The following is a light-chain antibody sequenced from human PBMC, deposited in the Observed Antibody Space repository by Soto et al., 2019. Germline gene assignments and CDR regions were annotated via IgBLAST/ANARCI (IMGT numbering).Light chain of an antibody. V-gene: IGKV3-20*01. CDR3: QQYGGSPT. CDR1: QSVRSSY. J-gene: IGKJ4*01. Sequence: EIVLTQSPGTLSLSPGERATLSCRASQSVRSSYLAWYQQKPGQAPRLLIYGASSRATGIPDRFSGSGSGTDFTFTISRLEPEDLAVYYCQQYGGSPTFGGGSKVGI. CDR2: GAS.